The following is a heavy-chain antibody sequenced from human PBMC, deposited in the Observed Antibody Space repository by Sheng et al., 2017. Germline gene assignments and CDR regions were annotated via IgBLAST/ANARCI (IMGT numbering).Heavy chain of an antibody. D-gene: IGHD4-17*01. V-gene: IGHV3-30*04. CDR1: EFTFSSYA. Sequence: QVQLVESGGGVVQPGRSLRLSCAASEFTFSSYAMHWVRQAPGKELEWVAVISYDGIDKYYADSVRGRFTISRDNSKNTLYLQVNSLTAEDTAVYYCARDLSGTTLIDYWGQGTLVTVSS. CDR2: ISYDGIDK. J-gene: IGHJ4*02. CDR3: ARDLSGTTLIDY.